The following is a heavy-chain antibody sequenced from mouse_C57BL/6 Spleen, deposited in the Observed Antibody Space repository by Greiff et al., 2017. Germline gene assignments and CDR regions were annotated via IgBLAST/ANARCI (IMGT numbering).Heavy chain of an antibody. CDR1: GFTFSDYY. J-gene: IGHJ3*01. Sequence: EVKLVESEGGLVQPGSSMKLSCTASGFTFSDYYMAWVRQVPEKGLEWVANINYDGSSTYYLDSLKSRFIISRDNAKNILYLQMSSLKSEDTATYYCASIYYGYSWFAYWGQGTLVTVSA. V-gene: IGHV5-16*01. CDR3: ASIYYGYSWFAY. D-gene: IGHD2-2*01. CDR2: INYDGSST.